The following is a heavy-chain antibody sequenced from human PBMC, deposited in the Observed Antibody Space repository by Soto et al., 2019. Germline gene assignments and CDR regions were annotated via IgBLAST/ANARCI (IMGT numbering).Heavy chain of an antibody. D-gene: IGHD4-17*01. V-gene: IGHV3-7*05. CDR3: AKDTRGPGLSDYLFDY. J-gene: IGHJ4*02. CDR2: IKQNGSEK. CDR1: GFTFSSYW. Sequence: PGGSLRLSCAASGFTFSSYWMSWVRQAPGKGLEWVANIKQNGSEKYYVDSVKGRFTISRDNAKNSLYLQMNSLRAEDTALYYCAKDTRGPGLSDYLFDYSGQGTQVTVSS.